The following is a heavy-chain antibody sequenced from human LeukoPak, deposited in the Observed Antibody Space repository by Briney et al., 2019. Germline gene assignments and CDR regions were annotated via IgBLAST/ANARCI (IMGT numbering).Heavy chain of an antibody. CDR2: IYHSGST. V-gene: IGHV4-4*02. CDR1: GGSISSSNW. CDR3: ARLNDYDFWSGPPH. Sequence: PSETLSLTCAVSGGSISSSNWWSWVRQPPGKGLEWIGEIYHSGSTNYNPSLKSRVTISVDKSKNQFSLKLSSVTAADTAVYYCARLNDYDFWSGPPHWGQGTLVTVSS. D-gene: IGHD3-3*01. J-gene: IGHJ1*01.